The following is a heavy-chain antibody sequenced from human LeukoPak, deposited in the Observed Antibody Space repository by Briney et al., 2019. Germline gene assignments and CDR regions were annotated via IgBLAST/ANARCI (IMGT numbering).Heavy chain of an antibody. CDR3: ALVVPAANYYYMDV. J-gene: IGHJ6*03. D-gene: IGHD2-2*01. Sequence: PSETLSLTCTVSGGSISSSSYYWGWIRQPPGKGLEWIGSIYYSGSTYYNPSLKSRVTISVDTSKNQFSLKLSSVTAADTAVYYCALVVPAANYYYMDVWGKGTTVTVSS. V-gene: IGHV4-39*07. CDR2: IYYSGST. CDR1: GGSISSSSYY.